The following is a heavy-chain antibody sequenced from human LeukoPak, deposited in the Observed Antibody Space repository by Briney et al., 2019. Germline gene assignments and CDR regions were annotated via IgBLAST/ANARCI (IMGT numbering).Heavy chain of an antibody. D-gene: IGHD4-17*01. CDR2: ISGSGGST. CDR3: AKDRSGEGGDY. CDR1: GFTFSSYA. V-gene: IGHV3-23*01. Sequence: GGSLRLPCAASGFTFSSYAMSWVRQAPGKGLEWVSAISGSGGSTYYADSVRGRFTISRDNSKNTLYLQMNSLRAEDTAVYYCAKDRSGEGGDYWGQGTLVTVSS. J-gene: IGHJ4*02.